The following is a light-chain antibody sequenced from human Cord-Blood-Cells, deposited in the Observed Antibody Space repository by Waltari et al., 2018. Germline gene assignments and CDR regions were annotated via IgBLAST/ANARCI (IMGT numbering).Light chain of an antibody. CDR1: QSVSSY. CDR3: QQRSNWPPT. Sequence: EIVLTHSPATLPLSPGARPTLSCRASQSVSSYLAWYQQKPGQAPRLLIYDASNRATGIPARFSGSGSGTDFTLTISSLEPEDFAVYYCQQRSNWPPTFGQGTKVEIK. J-gene: IGKJ1*01. V-gene: IGKV3-11*01. CDR2: DAS.